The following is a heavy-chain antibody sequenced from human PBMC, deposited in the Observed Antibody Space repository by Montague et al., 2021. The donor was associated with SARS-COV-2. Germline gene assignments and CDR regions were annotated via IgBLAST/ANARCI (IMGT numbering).Heavy chain of an antibody. Sequence: SQTLSLTCTVPGDSISSANYYWNWIRQNPGKGLEWIGYIYYTGGTHYTPSLESRLTMSIDTSKSRFSLRLSSVTAADTSVYYCARGNITPSGFDIWGQGTVGTVSS. J-gene: IGHJ3*02. CDR3: ARGNITPSGFDI. D-gene: IGHD1-14*01. CDR1: GDSISSANYY. V-gene: IGHV4-31*03. CDR2: IYYTGGT.